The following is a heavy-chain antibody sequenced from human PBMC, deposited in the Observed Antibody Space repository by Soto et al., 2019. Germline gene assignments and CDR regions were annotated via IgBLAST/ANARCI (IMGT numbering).Heavy chain of an antibody. CDR3: ARVHCSAGTCLDGLDF. D-gene: IGHD2-15*01. V-gene: IGHV6-1*01. Sequence: PSQTLSLTCVISGDSVSSNGACWNWIRQSPSRGLQWLGRIYYRSKWFHDYAASVESRMAINPDTSRNQFSLQLNYVTPEGTAVYYCARVHCSAGTCLDGLDFWGQGTTVTVSS. J-gene: IGHJ6*02. CDR2: IYYRSKWFH. CDR1: GDSVSSNGAC.